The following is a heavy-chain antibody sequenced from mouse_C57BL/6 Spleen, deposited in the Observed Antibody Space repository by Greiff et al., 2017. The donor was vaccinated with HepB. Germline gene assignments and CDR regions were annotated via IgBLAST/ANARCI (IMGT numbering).Heavy chain of an antibody. Sequence: QVQLQQPGAELVKPGASVKLSCKASGYTFTSYWMHWVKQRPGQGLEWIGMIHPNSGSTNYNEKFKSKATLTVDKSSSTADMQLSSLTSEDSAVYYCARDYYGSSYFFAYWGQGTLVTVSA. V-gene: IGHV1-64*01. CDR1: GYTFTSYW. CDR2: IHPNSGST. CDR3: ARDYYGSSYFFAY. J-gene: IGHJ3*01. D-gene: IGHD1-1*01.